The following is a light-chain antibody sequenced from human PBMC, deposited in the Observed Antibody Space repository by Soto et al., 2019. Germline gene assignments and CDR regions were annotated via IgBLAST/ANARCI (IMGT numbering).Light chain of an antibody. CDR1: QSISSW. Sequence: DIQLTQSPSTLSASVGDRVTITCRASQSISSWLAWYQQKPGKAPKLLIYDASSLESGVPSRFSRSGSGTEFTLTISSLQPDDFATYYCQHYNSYSEAFGQGTKVDIK. CDR3: QHYNSYSEA. J-gene: IGKJ1*01. V-gene: IGKV1-5*01. CDR2: DAS.